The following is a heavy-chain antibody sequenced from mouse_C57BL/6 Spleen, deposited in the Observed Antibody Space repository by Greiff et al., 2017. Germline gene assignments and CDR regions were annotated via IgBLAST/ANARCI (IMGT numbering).Heavy chain of an antibody. D-gene: IGHD1-1*01. CDR3: TRGGATVVYYYAMDY. J-gene: IGHJ4*01. CDR2: ISSGGDYI. CDR1: GFTFSSYA. V-gene: IGHV5-9-1*02. Sequence: EVKLVESGEGLVKPGGSLKLSCAASGFTFSSYAMSWVRQTPEKRLEWVAYISSGGDYIYYADTVKGRFTISRDNARNTLYLQMSSLKSEDTAMYYCTRGGATVVYYYAMDYWGQGTSVTVSS.